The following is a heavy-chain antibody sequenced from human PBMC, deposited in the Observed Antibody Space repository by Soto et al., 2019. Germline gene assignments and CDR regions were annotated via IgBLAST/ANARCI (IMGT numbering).Heavy chain of an antibody. J-gene: IGHJ4*02. Sequence: SVKVSCKASGYTFTGYYMHWVRQAPGQGLEWMGWINPNSGGTNYAQKFQGWVTMTRDTSISTAYMELSRLRSDDTAVYYCARGGSYSSGWSLFDYWGQGTLVTVSS. CDR3: ARGGSYSSGWSLFDY. D-gene: IGHD6-19*01. CDR2: INPNSGGT. CDR1: GYTFTGYY. V-gene: IGHV1-2*04.